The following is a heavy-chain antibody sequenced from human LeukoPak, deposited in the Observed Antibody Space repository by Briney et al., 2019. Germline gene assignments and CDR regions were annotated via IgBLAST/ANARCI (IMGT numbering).Heavy chain of an antibody. CDR3: ARADQYGTPWYGLVDY. Sequence: PGGSLSLPCGASGFTFSNYAMSWVRQAPGKGLESVSDIRSTGGTTAYADSVKGRFTISRDHSRNTLYLQMDSLRAEDTAVYYCARADQYGTPWYGLVDYWGQGTLVTVSS. J-gene: IGHJ4*02. V-gene: IGHV3-23*01. CDR2: IRSTGGTT. CDR1: GFTFSNYA. D-gene: IGHD6-13*01.